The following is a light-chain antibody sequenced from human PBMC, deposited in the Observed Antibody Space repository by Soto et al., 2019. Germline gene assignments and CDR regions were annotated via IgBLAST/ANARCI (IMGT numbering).Light chain of an antibody. CDR1: QTIGTW. CDR2: KAS. CDR3: HLYNTYSPT. Sequence: DIQLTQSPSTLSASVGDRVIITCRASQTIGTWLAWYQERPGKATKLLIYKASTLERGVPSRFSGSGSGTAFTLSISNLQPEDFATYYCHLYNTYSPTLGQGTKLYI. J-gene: IGKJ2*01. V-gene: IGKV1-5*03.